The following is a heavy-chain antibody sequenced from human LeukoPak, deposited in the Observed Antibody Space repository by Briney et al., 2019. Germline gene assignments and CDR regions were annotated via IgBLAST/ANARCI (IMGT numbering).Heavy chain of an antibody. CDR3: ARRVVVAATDPFDY. CDR2: IYYSGST. J-gene: IGHJ4*02. Sequence: KSSETLSLTCTVSGGSISSSSYYWGWIRQPPGKGLEWIGSIYYSGSTYYNPSLKSRVTISVDTSKNQFSLKLSSVTAADTAVYYCARRVVVAATDPFDYWGQGTLVIVSS. D-gene: IGHD2-15*01. CDR1: GGSISSSSYY. V-gene: IGHV4-39*01.